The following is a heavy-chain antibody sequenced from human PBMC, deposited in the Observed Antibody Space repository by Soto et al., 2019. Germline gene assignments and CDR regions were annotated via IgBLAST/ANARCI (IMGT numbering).Heavy chain of an antibody. J-gene: IGHJ4*02. CDR3: ARDIDYYDSSGYSLDY. CDR2: INSDGSST. V-gene: IGHV3-74*01. CDR1: GVTFSSYW. Sequence: GGSLRLSCAASGVTFSSYWMHWVRQAPGKGLVWVSRINSDGSSTSYADSVKGRFTISRDNAKNTLYLQMNSLRAEDTAVYYYARDIDYYDSSGYSLDYWGQGTLVTVSS. D-gene: IGHD3-22*01.